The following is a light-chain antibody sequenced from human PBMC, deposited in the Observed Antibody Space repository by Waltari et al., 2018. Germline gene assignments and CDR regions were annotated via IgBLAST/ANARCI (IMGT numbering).Light chain of an antibody. Sequence: QSALTQPRSVSGSPGQSVAISCTATSSDVGGYNYVSWYQQHPGKAPKLIIYDVSKRPSGVPDRFSGSKSCNTASLTISGLQAEDEADYYCCSYAGSYVVFGGGTKVTVL. CDR3: CSYAGSYVV. V-gene: IGLV2-11*01. CDR2: DVS. CDR1: SSDVGGYNY. J-gene: IGLJ2*01.